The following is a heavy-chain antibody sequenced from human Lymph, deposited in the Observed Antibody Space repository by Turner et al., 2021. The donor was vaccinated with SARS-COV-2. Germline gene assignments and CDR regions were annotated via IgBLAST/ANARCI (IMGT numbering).Heavy chain of an antibody. CDR2: FDPEDGKT. D-gene: IGHD6-19*01. J-gene: IGHJ6*02. V-gene: IGHV1-24*01. CDR1: GYTLTELS. CDR3: ATDRSSGWPHYYYYTMDV. Sequence: QVQLVQSGAEVKKPGASVKVSCKVSGYTLTELSMHWVRQAPGKGLDWLGGFDPEDGKTIYAQKFQGRVTMTEDTSTDTAYMELSSLRSEDTAVYYCATDRSSGWPHYYYYTMDVWGQGTTVTVSS.